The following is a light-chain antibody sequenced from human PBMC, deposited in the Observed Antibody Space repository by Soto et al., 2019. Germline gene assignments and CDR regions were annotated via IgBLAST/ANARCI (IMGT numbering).Light chain of an antibody. J-gene: IGLJ6*01. CDR2: EDN. V-gene: IGLV6-57*01. Sequence: NFMLTQPHSVSESPGKTVTISCTRSSGSIASNYVQWYQQRPGSSPTTVIYEDNQRPSGVPDRFSGSIDSSSNSASLTISGLKTEDEADYYCQSYDSSNRDNVFGSGTQLTVL. CDR3: QSYDSSNRDNV. CDR1: SGSIASNY.